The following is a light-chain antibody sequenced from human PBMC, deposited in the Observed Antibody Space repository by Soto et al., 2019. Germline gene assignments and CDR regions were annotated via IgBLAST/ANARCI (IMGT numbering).Light chain of an antibody. CDR1: QSVSISA. CDR2: GAS. J-gene: IGKJ1*01. Sequence: EIVLTQSPGTLSLSPGERATLSCRASQSVSISALAWYQQKPGQAPGLLIYGASSRATGIPDRFSGSGSGTDFTLTISRLEPEDFAVYYCQQYGSSPLTFGQGTKVEIK. CDR3: QQYGSSPLT. V-gene: IGKV3-20*01.